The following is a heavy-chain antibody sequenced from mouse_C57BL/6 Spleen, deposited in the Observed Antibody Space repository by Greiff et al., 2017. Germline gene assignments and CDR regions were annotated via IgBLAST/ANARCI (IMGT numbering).Heavy chain of an antibody. J-gene: IGHJ2*01. Sequence: VQLQQSGPELVKPGASVKISCKASGYAFSSSWMNWVKQRPGKGLEWIGRIYPGDGDTNYNGKFKGKATLTADKSSSTAYMQLSSLTSEDSAVYCCAGSIGYGVLLEYWGQGTTLTVSS. D-gene: IGHD2-2*01. CDR1: GYAFSSSW. CDR3: AGSIGYGVLLEY. CDR2: IYPGDGDT. V-gene: IGHV1-82*01.